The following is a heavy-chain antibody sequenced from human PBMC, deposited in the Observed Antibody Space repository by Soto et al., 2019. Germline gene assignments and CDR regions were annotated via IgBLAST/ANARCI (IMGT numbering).Heavy chain of an antibody. D-gene: IGHD5-12*01. V-gene: IGHV4-4*07. J-gene: IGHJ4*02. CDR2: IFSSGST. CDR3: AREGSYSAYNFAHGIQLWSFDF. Sequence: SLTCTVSGGSINTFYWSWVRQPAGKGLEWIGRIFSSGSTSFNPSLESRVAMSVDTSKNHFSLNLSSVTAADTAVYYCAREGSYSAYNFAHGIQLWSFDFWGQGALVTVSS. CDR1: GGSINTFY.